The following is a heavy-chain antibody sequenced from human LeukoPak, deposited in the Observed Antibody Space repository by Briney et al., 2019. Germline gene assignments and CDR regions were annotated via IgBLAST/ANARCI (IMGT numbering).Heavy chain of an antibody. Sequence: GGSLRLSCAASGFTFSSYGMHWVRQAPGKGLEWVAVISYDGSNKYYADSVKGRFTISRDNSKNTLYLQMNSLRAEDTAVYYCAKGVFSSTSHWFDPWGQGTLVTVSS. CDR1: GFTFSSYG. CDR3: AKGVFSSTSHWFDP. CDR2: ISYDGSNK. V-gene: IGHV3-30*18. J-gene: IGHJ5*02. D-gene: IGHD2-2*01.